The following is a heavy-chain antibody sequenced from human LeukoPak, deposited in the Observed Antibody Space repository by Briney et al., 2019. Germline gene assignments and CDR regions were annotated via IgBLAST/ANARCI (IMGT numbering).Heavy chain of an antibody. CDR1: GFTFSGYG. CDR2: IRYDGSNK. Sequence: GGSLRLSCAASGFTFSGYGMHWVRQAPGKGLEWVAFIRYDGSNKYYADSVKGRFTISRDNSKNTLYLQMNSLRAEDTAVYYCAKDPNFYYCMDVWGKGTTVTISS. V-gene: IGHV3-30*02. CDR3: AKDPNFYYCMDV. J-gene: IGHJ6*03.